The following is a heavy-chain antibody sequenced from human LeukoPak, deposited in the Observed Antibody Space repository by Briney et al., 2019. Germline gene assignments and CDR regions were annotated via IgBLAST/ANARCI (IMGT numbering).Heavy chain of an antibody. V-gene: IGHV3-74*01. D-gene: IGHD3-22*01. CDR2: IKSDRKT. CDR1: GFTFSSYW. CDR3: ARAPSEIGGYYPEYFRH. J-gene: IGHJ1*01. Sequence: GGSLRLSCAASGFTFSSYWMHWVRQAPGKGLVWVSRIKSDRKTNYADSVKGRFTISRDNAKNTGSLQMNSLRAEDTGVYYCARAPSEIGGYYPEYFRHWGQGTLVTVSS.